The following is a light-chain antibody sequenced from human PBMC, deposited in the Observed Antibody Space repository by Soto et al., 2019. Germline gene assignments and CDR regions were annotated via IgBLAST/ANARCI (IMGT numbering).Light chain of an antibody. J-gene: IGLJ2*01. V-gene: IGLV2-14*01. CDR1: SSDVGGYNY. Sequence: QSVLTQPASVSGSPGQSITISCTGTSSDVGGYNYVSWYQQQPGKAPKLMIYDVSNRPSGVSNRFSGSKSGNTASLTISGLQAEDEDDYYCSSYTSSSTRVFGGGTQLTVL. CDR3: SSYTSSSTRV. CDR2: DVS.